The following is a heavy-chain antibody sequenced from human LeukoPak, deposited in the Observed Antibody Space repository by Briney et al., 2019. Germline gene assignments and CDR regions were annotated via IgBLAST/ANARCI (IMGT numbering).Heavy chain of an antibody. D-gene: IGHD4-23*01. Sequence: SETLSLTCTVSGGSISSHYWSWIRQPPGKGLEWIGEINHSGSTNYNPSLKSRVTISVDTSKNQFSLKLSSVTAADTAVYYFARAQYGGNSYYDYWGQGTLVTVSS. V-gene: IGHV4-34*01. CDR3: ARAQYGGNSYYDY. CDR1: GGSISSHY. J-gene: IGHJ4*02. CDR2: INHSGST.